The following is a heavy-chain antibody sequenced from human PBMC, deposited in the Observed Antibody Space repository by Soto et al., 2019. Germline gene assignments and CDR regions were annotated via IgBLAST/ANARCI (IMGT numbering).Heavy chain of an antibody. V-gene: IGHV4-34*01. D-gene: IGHD1-1*01. J-gene: IGHJ4*02. CDR2: INHRGST. CDR3: ARIEYNWNQRLYGGFDS. CDR1: Y. Sequence: YWTWIRQPPGKGLEWIGEINHRGSTNYNPSLKSRVTISVDRSKNQFSLNLSSVTAADTAVYYCARIEYNWNQRLYGGFDSWGRGTLVTVSS.